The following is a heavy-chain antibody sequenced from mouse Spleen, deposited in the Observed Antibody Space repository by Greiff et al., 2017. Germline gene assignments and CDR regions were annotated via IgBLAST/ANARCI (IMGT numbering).Heavy chain of an antibody. Sequence: QVQLQQPGAELVRPGTSVKLSCKASGYTFTSYWMHWVKQRPGQGLEWIGVIDPSDSYTNYNQKFKGKATLTVDTSSSTAYMQLSSLTSEDSAVYYCARDLLPAMDYWGQGTSVTVSS. CDR3: ARDLLPAMDY. J-gene: IGHJ4*01. V-gene: IGHV1-59*01. CDR2: IDPSDSYT. CDR1: GYTFTSYW.